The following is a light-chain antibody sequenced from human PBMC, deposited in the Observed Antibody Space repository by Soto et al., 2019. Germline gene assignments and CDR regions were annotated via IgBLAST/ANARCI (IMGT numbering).Light chain of an antibody. CDR1: TSNIGAGYD. CDR2: ADN. J-gene: IGLJ2*01. Sequence: QSVLTQPPSVSGAPGQWVTISCTGTTSNIGAGYDVHWYQQLPGTAPKLLIYADNNRPSGVPDRFSDSTSGTSASLAITGLQAEDEADYYCQSYDSSLSGYVFGGGTKLTVL. CDR3: QSYDSSLSGYV. V-gene: IGLV1-40*01.